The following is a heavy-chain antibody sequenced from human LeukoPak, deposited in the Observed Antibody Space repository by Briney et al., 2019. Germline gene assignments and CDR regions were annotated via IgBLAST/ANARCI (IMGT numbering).Heavy chain of an antibody. CDR1: GFTFSSYG. D-gene: IGHD3-3*01. J-gene: IGHJ6*02. Sequence: PGGSLRLSCAASGFTFSSYGMHWVRQAPGKGLEWVAVIWYDGSNKYYADSVKGRFTISRDNSKNTLYLQMNSLRAEDTAVYYCARARGVLRFLEWSPIYYYYGMDVWGQGTTVTVSS. CDR2: IWYDGSNK. V-gene: IGHV3-33*01. CDR3: ARARGVLRFLEWSPIYYYYGMDV.